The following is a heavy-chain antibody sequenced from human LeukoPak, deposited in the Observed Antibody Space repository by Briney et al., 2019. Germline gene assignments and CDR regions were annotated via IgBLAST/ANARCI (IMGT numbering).Heavy chain of an antibody. Sequence: GGSLRLSCRTSGFAFSNYAMNWVRQAPRKGPEWVSGISGFNTYYADSVKGRFTIFRDNSKNVLYLQMDRLRAEDTAVYSCAKDVCTSPRCLLYFDSWGQGTLVTVSS. D-gene: IGHD2-8*01. J-gene: IGHJ4*02. CDR1: GFAFSNYA. CDR3: AKDVCTSPRCLLYFDS. V-gene: IGHV3-23*01. CDR2: ISGFNT.